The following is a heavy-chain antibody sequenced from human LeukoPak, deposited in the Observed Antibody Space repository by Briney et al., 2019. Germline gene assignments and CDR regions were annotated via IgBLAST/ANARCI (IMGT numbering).Heavy chain of an antibody. CDR2: ISYDGSNK. CDR1: GFTFSSYA. CDR3: ARGGRVVVTAILDY. D-gene: IGHD2-21*02. Sequence: GGSLRLSCAASGFTFSSYAMHWVRQAPGKGLEWVAVISYDGSNKYYADSVKGRFTISRDNSKNTLYLQMNSLRAEDTAVYYCARGGRVVVTAILDYWGQGTLVTVSS. J-gene: IGHJ4*02. V-gene: IGHV3-30*04.